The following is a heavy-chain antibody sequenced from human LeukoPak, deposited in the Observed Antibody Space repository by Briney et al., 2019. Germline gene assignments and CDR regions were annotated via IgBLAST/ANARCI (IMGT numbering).Heavy chain of an antibody. CDR1: GGPISIYY. J-gene: IGHJ4*02. D-gene: IGHD4-17*01. CDR3: ARWTTVTRAFDF. Sequence: SETLSLTCSVSGGPISIYYWSWIRQPAGKGLEWIGRIYTSGSTNYNPSLKSRVTMSVDTSKNQFSLPLNSVTAADTGVYYCARWTTVTRAFDFWGQGTLVTVSS. V-gene: IGHV4-4*07. CDR2: IYTSGST.